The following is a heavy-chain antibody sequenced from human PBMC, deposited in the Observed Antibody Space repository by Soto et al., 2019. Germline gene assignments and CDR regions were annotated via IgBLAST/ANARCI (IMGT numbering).Heavy chain of an antibody. J-gene: IGHJ5*02. CDR1: GGSISSSNW. D-gene: IGHD3-3*01. CDR3: ARDSSPEPIFGVVTPQNWFDP. V-gene: IGHV4-4*02. Sequence: QVQLQESGPGLVKPSGTLSLTCAVSGGSISSSNWWSWVRQPPGKGLEWIGEIYHSGSTNYNPSLKSRVTISVDKSKNQFSLKLSSVTAADTAVYYCARDSSPEPIFGVVTPQNWFDPWGQGTLVTVSS. CDR2: IYHSGST.